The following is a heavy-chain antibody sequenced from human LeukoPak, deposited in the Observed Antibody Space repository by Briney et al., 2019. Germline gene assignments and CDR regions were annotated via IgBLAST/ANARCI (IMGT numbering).Heavy chain of an antibody. J-gene: IGHJ5*02. CDR1: GYTFTGYY. CDR3: ARSGSSWYLDNWFDP. CDR2: INPNSGGT. Sequence: ASVKVSCKASGYTFTGYYMHWVRQAPGQRLEWMGWINPNSGGTNYAQKFQGRVTMTRDTSISTAYMELSRLRSDDTAVYYCARSGSSWYLDNWFDPWGQGTLVTVSS. V-gene: IGHV1-2*02. D-gene: IGHD6-13*01.